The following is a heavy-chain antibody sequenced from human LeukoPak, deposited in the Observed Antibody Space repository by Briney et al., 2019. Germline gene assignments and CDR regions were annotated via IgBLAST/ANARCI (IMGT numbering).Heavy chain of an antibody. D-gene: IGHD3-22*01. CDR1: GYTFTSYG. J-gene: IGHJ4*02. CDR3: PRDYYDIPSDMDY. V-gene: IGHV1-18*01. Sequence: ASVKVSCKASGYTFTSYGISWVRQAPGQGVEWMGWISAYNGNTNYAQKLQGRVTMTTDTSTSTAYMELRSLRTDDTAVYYCPRDYYDIPSDMDYWGQGTLVTVSS. CDR2: ISAYNGNT.